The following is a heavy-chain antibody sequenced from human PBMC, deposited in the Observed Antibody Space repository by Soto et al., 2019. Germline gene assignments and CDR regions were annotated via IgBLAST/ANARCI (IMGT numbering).Heavy chain of an antibody. D-gene: IGHD6-13*01. CDR1: GGSISNYY. CDR3: ARGHSSSYDHDYGMDV. J-gene: IGHJ6*02. V-gene: IGHV4-59*01. CDR2: IYYSGST. Sequence: QVQLQESGPGLVKPSETLSLTCTVSGGSISNYYWSWIRQPPGKGLEWIGYIYYSGSTNYNPSLKIRVTISVDTSNNQFSLKLNAVTAADTAVYSWARGHSSSYDHDYGMDVWGQGTTVTVSS.